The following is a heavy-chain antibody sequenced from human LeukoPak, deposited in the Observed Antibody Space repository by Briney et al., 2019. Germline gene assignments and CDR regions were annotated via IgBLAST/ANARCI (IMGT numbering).Heavy chain of an antibody. J-gene: IGHJ4*02. D-gene: IGHD4-17*01. Sequence: GGSLRLSCAASGFTFDDYAMHWVRQAPGKGLEWVSGISWNSGSIGYADSEKGRFTISRDNAKNTLYLQMNSLRAEDMALYYCAKAVTIGRLDLDYWGQGTLVTVSS. V-gene: IGHV3-9*03. CDR1: GFTFDDYA. CDR2: ISWNSGSI. CDR3: AKAVTIGRLDLDY.